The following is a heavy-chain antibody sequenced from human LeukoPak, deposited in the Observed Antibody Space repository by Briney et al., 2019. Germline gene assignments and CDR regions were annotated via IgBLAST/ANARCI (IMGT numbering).Heavy chain of an antibody. CDR3: ARGMGIAAAGGNFDY. J-gene: IGHJ4*02. V-gene: IGHV4-34*01. Sequence: PSESLSLTCAVCGETLSGYCLSWIRQPPANGLEWIGEINHSGSTNYNPSLKSRVTISVDTSKNQFSLKLSSVTAADTAVYYCARGMGIAAAGGNFDYWSQGTLVTVSS. CDR1: GETLSGYC. D-gene: IGHD6-13*01. CDR2: INHSGST.